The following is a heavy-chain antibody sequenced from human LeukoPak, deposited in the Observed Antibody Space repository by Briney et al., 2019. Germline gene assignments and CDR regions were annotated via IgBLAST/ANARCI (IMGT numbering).Heavy chain of an antibody. Sequence: GGSLRLSCAASGFTFSTFAMIWVRQPPGKGLEWVSSIFPSGGEIHYADSVRGRFTISRDNSKSTLSLQMNSLRAEDTAVYYCAKDRSKEYCGDEFDFWGQGTLVTVSS. CDR2: IFPSGGEI. CDR3: AKDRSKEYCGDEFDF. D-gene: IGHD4-17*01. CDR1: GFTFSTFA. J-gene: IGHJ4*02. V-gene: IGHV3-23*01.